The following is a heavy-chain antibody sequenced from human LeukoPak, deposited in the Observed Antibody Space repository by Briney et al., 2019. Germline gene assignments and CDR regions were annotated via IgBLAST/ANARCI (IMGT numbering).Heavy chain of an antibody. D-gene: IGHD1-26*01. CDR1: GYTFTSYG. CDR2: ISAYNGNT. V-gene: IGHV1-18*01. CDR3: ARGPGRPIIVGAESPFDY. Sequence: GASVKVSCKASGYTFTSYGISWVRQAPGQGLEWMGWISAYNGNTNYAQKLQGRVTMTTDTSTSTAYMELRSLRSDDTAVYYCARGPGRPIIVGAESPFDYWGQGTLVTVSS. J-gene: IGHJ4*02.